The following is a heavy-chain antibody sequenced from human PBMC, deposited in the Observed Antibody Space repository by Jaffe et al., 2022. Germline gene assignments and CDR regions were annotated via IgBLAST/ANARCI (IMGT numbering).Heavy chain of an antibody. V-gene: IGHV2-70*01. J-gene: IGHJ4*02. Sequence: QVTLRESGPALVKPTQTLTLTCTFSGFSLSTSGMCVSWIRQPPGKALEWLALIDWDDDKYYSTSLKTRLTISKDTSKNQVVLTMTNMDPVDTATYYCARIRGYGDYGRFYLGGIDYWGQGTLVTVSS. D-gene: IGHD4-17*01. CDR3: ARIRGYGDYGRFYLGGIDY. CDR1: GFSLSTSGMC. CDR2: IDWDDDK.